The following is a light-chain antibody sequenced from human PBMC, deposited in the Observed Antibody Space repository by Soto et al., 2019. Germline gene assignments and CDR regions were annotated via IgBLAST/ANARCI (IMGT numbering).Light chain of an antibody. J-gene: IGLJ1*01. CDR3: CSYAGSSNV. V-gene: IGLV2-11*01. CDR2: DVS. Sequence: QSVLTQPRSVSRSPGQSVTISCTGTSSDVGGYNYVSWYQQHPGKAPKLMIYDVSKRPSGVPDRFSGSKSGNTASLTISGLQAEDEADYYCCSYAGSSNVFGTGTKLTVL. CDR1: SSDVGGYNY.